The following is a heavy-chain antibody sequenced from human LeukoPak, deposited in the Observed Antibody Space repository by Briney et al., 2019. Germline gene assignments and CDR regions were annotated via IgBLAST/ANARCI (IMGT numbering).Heavy chain of an antibody. J-gene: IGHJ4*02. CDR1: GFTFSDYY. CDR2: ISSSSSYK. Sequence: EGSLRLSCEASGFTFSDYYMSWIRQTPGKGLEWVSYISSSSSYKNYADSVKGRFTISRDNAKNSLYLQMNSLRAEDTAVYYCATAYYYGSGSYLFDYWGQGTLVTVSS. D-gene: IGHD3-10*01. V-gene: IGHV3-11*03. CDR3: ATAYYYGSGSYLFDY.